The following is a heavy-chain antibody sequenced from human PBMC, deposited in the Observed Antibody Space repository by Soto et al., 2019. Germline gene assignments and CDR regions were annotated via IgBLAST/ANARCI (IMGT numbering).Heavy chain of an antibody. J-gene: IGHJ4*02. V-gene: IGHV3-49*04. CDR1: GFTCGDYA. CDR2: IRRNAYGGTT. Sequence: GSLRLSCTTSGFTCGDYALSWVRQAPGKGLELVGVIRRNAYGGTTDYAASVKGRFTISRDDSKSIAYLQMNSLRTEDTALYYCTRASRLHFDFWGQGTLVT. CDR3: TRASRLHFDF.